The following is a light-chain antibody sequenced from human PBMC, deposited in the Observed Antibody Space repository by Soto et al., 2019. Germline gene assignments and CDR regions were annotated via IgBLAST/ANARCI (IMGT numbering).Light chain of an antibody. V-gene: IGKV1-8*01. Sequence: AIRMTQSPSSLSASTGDRVTITCRASQGISSYLAWYQQKPGQAPKLLIYAASTLQSGVPSRFSGSGSGTDFTVTISCLQSEDFATYYCQQYYSYPYTFGQGTKLEIK. J-gene: IGKJ2*01. CDR2: AAS. CDR1: QGISSY. CDR3: QQYYSYPYT.